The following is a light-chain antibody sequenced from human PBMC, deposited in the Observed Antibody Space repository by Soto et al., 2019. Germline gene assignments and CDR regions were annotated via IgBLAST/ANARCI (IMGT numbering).Light chain of an antibody. V-gene: IGKV1-5*03. CDR3: QQYSRLWS. CDR1: QSISSW. CDR2: GAS. J-gene: IGKJ1*01. Sequence: DIQMTQPPSTLFASVGDRVTFTCRASQSISSWLAWYKQKPGKAPKLLIYGASSLESGVPPRFSGDGSGTEFTLTISSLQRDDFGTYYCQQYSRLWSVGQGTKWEIK.